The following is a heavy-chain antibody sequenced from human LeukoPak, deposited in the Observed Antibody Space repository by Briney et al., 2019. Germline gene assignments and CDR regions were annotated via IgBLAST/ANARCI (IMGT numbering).Heavy chain of an antibody. CDR2: IYNSGST. V-gene: IGHV4-39*07. Sequence: SETLSLTCTVSGGSISSGNYYWVWIRQPPGKGLEWIGSIYNSGSTYYNPSLKSRVTISVDTSKNQFSLKLSSVTAADTAVYYCAREEVYSSGGFDPWGQGTLVTVSS. J-gene: IGHJ5*02. D-gene: IGHD6-25*01. CDR3: AREEVYSSGGFDP. CDR1: GGSISSGNYY.